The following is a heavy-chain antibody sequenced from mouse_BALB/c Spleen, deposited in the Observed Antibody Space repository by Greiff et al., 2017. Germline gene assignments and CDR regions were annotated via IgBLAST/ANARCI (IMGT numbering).Heavy chain of an antibody. CDR1: GFTFSNYW. Sequence: EVKLVESGGGLVQPGGSMKLSCVASGFTFSNYWMNWVRQSPEKGLEWVAEIRLKSNNYATHYAESVKGRFTISRDDSKSSVYLQMNNLRAEDTGIYYCTSDGDYYAMDYWGQGTSVTVSS. J-gene: IGHJ4*01. CDR2: IRLKSNNYAT. V-gene: IGHV6-6*02. CDR3: TSDGDYYAMDY. D-gene: IGHD3-3*01.